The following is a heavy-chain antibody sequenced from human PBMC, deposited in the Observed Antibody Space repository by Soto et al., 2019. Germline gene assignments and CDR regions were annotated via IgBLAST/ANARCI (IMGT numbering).Heavy chain of an antibody. D-gene: IGHD2-8*02. Sequence: PGESLKISCRGSGYTFTSYWIAWVRQRPGKGLEWLGIIYPDDSDTRYSPSFQGQVTISADKSINTAYLQWSSLKASDTATYYCARLGSTGGMYFYGMAVWGQGTTVTVSS. J-gene: IGHJ6*02. CDR2: IYPDDSDT. CDR3: ARLGSTGGMYFYGMAV. V-gene: IGHV5-51*01. CDR1: GYTFTSYW.